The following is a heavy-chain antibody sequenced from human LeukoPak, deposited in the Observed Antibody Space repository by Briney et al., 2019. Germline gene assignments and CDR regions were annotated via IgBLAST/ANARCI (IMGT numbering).Heavy chain of an antibody. CDR3: ARDLGYGDYLGLAFDP. CDR1: GFTFSSYA. Sequence: GGSLRLSCAASGFTFSSYAMSWVRQAPGKGLEWVSAISGSGGSTYYADSVKGRFTISRDNSKNTLYLQMNSLRSDDTAVYYCARDLGYGDYLGLAFDPWGQGTLVTVSS. V-gene: IGHV3-23*01. J-gene: IGHJ5*02. D-gene: IGHD4-17*01. CDR2: ISGSGGST.